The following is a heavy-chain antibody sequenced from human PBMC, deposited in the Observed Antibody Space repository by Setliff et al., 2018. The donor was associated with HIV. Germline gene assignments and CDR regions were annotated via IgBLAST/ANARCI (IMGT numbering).Heavy chain of an antibody. D-gene: IGHD1-26*01. J-gene: IGHJ4*02. V-gene: IGHV1-24*01. CDR3: ARAPGATTKGFDY. CDR1: GYTLTELS. Sequence: ASVKVSCKVSGYTLTELSIHWVRQAPGKGLEWMGGFDPQYDKTFYAQKFQGRVTMSRDTSTSTVYMELSSLRSEDTAVYYCARAPGATTKGFDYWGQGTLVTVSS. CDR2: FDPQYDKT.